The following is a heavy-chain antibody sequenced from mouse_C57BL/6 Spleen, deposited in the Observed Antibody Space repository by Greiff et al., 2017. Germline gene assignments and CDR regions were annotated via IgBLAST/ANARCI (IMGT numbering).Heavy chain of an antibody. CDR2: ISYDGSN. J-gene: IGHJ4*01. D-gene: IGHD2-12*01. CDR3: ARDLLLRRGYYAMDY. CDR1: GYSITSGYY. V-gene: IGHV3-6*01. Sequence: DVKLQESGPGLVKPSQSLSLTCSVTGYSITSGYYWNWIRQFPGNKLEWMGYISYDGSNNYNPSLKNRISITRDTSKNQFFLKLNSVTTEDTATYYCARDLLLRRGYYAMDYWGQGTSVTVSS.